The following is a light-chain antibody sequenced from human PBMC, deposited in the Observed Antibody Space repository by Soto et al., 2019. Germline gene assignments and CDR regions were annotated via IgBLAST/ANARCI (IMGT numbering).Light chain of an antibody. CDR3: QQSYSTPIT. Sequence: DVQITKSPSSLSASIGYRVTITCQASQSIRNYLNWYQQKPGKAPKLLIYAASSLQSGVPSRFSGSGSGTDFTLTISSLQPEDFATYYCQQSYSTPITFGQGTRLETK. CDR1: QSIRNY. J-gene: IGKJ5*01. CDR2: AAS. V-gene: IGKV1-39*01.